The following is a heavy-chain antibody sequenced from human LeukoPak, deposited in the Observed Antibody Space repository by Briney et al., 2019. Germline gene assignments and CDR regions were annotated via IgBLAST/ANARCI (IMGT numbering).Heavy chain of an antibody. CDR1: GGSISSYY. V-gene: IGHV4-59*01. Sequence: PSETLSLTCTVSGGSISSYYWSWIRQPPGKGLEWIGYIYYSGSTNYNPSLKSRVTISVDTSKNQFSLKLSSVTAADTAVYYCARAPAAATGYYYYYYMDVWGKGTTVTISS. CDR2: IYYSGST. D-gene: IGHD3-9*01. CDR3: ARAPAAATGYYYYYYMDV. J-gene: IGHJ6*03.